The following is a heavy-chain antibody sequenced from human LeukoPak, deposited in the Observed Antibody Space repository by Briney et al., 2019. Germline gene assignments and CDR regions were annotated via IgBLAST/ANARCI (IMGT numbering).Heavy chain of an antibody. V-gene: IGHV1-2*04. D-gene: IGHD2-2*01. CDR1: GYTFTGYY. J-gene: IGHJ4*02. CDR3: ARDGGSTSCIFDY. Sequence: ASVKVSCKASGYTFTGYYMHWVRQAPGQGLEWMGWINPNSGGTNYAQKFQGWVTMTRDTSISTAYMELSRLRSDDTAVCYCARDGGSTSCIFDYWGQGTLVTVSS. CDR2: INPNSGGT.